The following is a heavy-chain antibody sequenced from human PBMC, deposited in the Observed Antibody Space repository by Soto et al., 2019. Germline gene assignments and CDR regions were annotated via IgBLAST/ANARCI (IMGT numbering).Heavy chain of an antibody. J-gene: IGHJ4*02. CDR2: VYSSGTT. Sequence: SETLSLTCSVSGGSINSYWWSWIRQPAGKGLEWIGRVYSSGTTDYNPSLNSRATMSVETSKDQFSLKLSSVTAADTAVYYCARDIGSFAYGEGYWGQGIQVTVSS. CDR1: GGSINSYW. D-gene: IGHD3-10*01. V-gene: IGHV4-4*07. CDR3: ARDIGSFAYGEGY.